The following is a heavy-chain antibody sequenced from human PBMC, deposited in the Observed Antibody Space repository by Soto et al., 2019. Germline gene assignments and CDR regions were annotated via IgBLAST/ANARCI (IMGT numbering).Heavy chain of an antibody. V-gene: IGHV3-33*01. J-gene: IGHJ6*02. CDR1: AFIFSSYA. CDR3: ARGGYRDYYGMDV. Sequence: GGSLRLSWAAAAFIFSSYAMHWVRQAPGRGLGWVAVIWYDGSKKYYADSVKGRFTISRDISENTLSLQMNSLRADDTAVYFCARGGYRDYYGMDVWGQGTTVTVSS. CDR2: IWYDGSKK. D-gene: IGHD5-18*01.